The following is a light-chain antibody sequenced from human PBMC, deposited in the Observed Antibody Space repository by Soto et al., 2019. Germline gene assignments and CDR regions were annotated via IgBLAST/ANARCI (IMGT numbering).Light chain of an antibody. V-gene: IGKV3-20*01. J-gene: IGKJ4*01. CDR2: DAS. CDR1: QSVSNDY. CDR3: QHHGTSAIP. Sequence: EIVLTQSPGTLSLSPGERATLSCRASQSVSNDYLAWYQQKPGQAPRLLIYDASSRATGTPDRFSGSGSGTDFTLTISRLEPEDFAVYYCQHHGTSAIPFGGGTKVEIK.